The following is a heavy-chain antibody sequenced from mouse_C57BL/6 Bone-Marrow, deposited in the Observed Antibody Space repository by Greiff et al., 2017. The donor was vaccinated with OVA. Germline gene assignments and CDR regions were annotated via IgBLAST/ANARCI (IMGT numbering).Heavy chain of an antibody. CDR2: IYPGDGDT. D-gene: IGHD1-1*01. J-gene: IGHJ2*01. CDR3: ARSYYGSSY. CDR1: GYAFSSSW. Sequence: VQLQESGPELVKPGASVKISCKASGYAFSSSWMNWVKQRPGKGLEWIGRIYPGDGDTNYNGKFKGKATLTADKSSSTAYMQLSSLTSEDSAVYFCARSYYGSSYWGQGTTLTVSS. V-gene: IGHV1-82*01.